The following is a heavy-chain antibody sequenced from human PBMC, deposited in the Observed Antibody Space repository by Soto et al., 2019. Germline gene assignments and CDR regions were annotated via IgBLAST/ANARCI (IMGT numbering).Heavy chain of an antibody. D-gene: IGHD3-3*01. CDR1: GYTFTSYD. CDR2: MNPNSGNT. Sequence: GASVKVSCKASGYTFTSYDINWVRQATGQGLEWMGWMNPNSGNTGYAQKFQGRVTMTRNTSISTAYMELSSLRSEDTAVYYCARGGGYDFWSGTDGAFDSWGQGTMVTVSS. J-gene: IGHJ3*02. V-gene: IGHV1-8*01. CDR3: ARGGGYDFWSGTDGAFDS.